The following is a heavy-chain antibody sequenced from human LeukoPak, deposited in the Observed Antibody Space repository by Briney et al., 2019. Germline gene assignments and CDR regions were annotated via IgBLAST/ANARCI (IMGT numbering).Heavy chain of an antibody. D-gene: IGHD3-22*01. CDR1: GGSISSHH. Sequence: SETLSLTCTASGGSISSHHWSWIRQPPGKGLEWIGYIYYSGSTNYNPSLKSRVTISVDTSKNQFSLKLSSVTAADTAVYYCARGGYYDRLYYFDYWGQGTLVTVSS. CDR3: ARGGYYDRLYYFDY. J-gene: IGHJ4*02. CDR2: IYYSGST. V-gene: IGHV4-59*11.